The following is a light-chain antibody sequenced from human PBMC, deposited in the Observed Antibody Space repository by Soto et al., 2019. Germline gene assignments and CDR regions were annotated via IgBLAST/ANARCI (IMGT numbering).Light chain of an antibody. CDR2: GAS. V-gene: IGKV3-15*01. CDR1: QSVSSN. CDR3: QQYGRSGT. J-gene: IGKJ1*01. Sequence: EIVITQSPSTLSVSPGERATLYCRASQSVSSNLAWYQQKPGQAPRLLIYGASTRATGIPARFSGSGSGTDFTLTISGLEPEDFAVYYCQQYGRSGTFGQGTKVDIK.